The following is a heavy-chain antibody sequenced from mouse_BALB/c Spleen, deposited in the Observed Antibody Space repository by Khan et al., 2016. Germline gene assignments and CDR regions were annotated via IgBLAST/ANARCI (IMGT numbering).Heavy chain of an antibody. D-gene: IGHD1-1*01. J-gene: IGHJ2*01. CDR2: INPETGEP. V-gene: IGHV9-2-1*01. CDR1: VYTFTDYS. CDR3: ARGDYVY. Sequence: QIQLVQSGPELKKPGETVKISCKASVYTFTDYSMHWLKQAPGQGLKWMGWINPETGEPAYADDFKGRFAFSLDTSASTVCLRINNLKTEDTATYYCARGDYVYWGRGSTLTVSS.